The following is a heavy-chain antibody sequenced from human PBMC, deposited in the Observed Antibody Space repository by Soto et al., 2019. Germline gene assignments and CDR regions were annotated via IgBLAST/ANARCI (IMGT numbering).Heavy chain of an antibody. Sequence: GESLKISCKGSGYSFTSCWIGWVRQMPGKGLEWMGIINPDDSDTRYSPSFQGQVTISADRSISTAYLQWSSLKASDTAMYYCARAYDYGGLFDYWGQGTLVTVS. J-gene: IGHJ4*02. CDR3: ARAYDYGGLFDY. V-gene: IGHV5-51*01. CDR1: GYSFTSCW. CDR2: INPDDSDT. D-gene: IGHD4-17*01.